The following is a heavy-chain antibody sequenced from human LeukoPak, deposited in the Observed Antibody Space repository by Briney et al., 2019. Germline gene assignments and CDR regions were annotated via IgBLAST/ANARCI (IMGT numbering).Heavy chain of an antibody. Sequence: PSETLSLTCAVYGGSFSGYYWSWIRQPPGKGLEWIGEINHSGSTNYNPSLKSRVTISVDTSKNQFSLKLSSVTAADTAVYYCASLSGSPEADYWGQGTLVTVPS. CDR1: GGSFSGYY. J-gene: IGHJ4*02. D-gene: IGHD1-26*01. CDR2: INHSGST. CDR3: ASLSGSPEADY. V-gene: IGHV4-34*01.